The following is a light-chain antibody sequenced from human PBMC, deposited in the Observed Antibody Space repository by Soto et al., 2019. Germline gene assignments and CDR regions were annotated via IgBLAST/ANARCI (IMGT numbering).Light chain of an antibody. CDR3: QQYNNWPFT. J-gene: IGKJ2*01. Sequence: EIAMTQSPATLSVSPGERFTLSCRASQSVSSNLAWYQQKAGQAPRLLIYPASARATGIPARFSGSGSGTDFTLTISSLQSEDFAVYYCQQYNNWPFTFGQGTKVDIK. CDR1: QSVSSN. CDR2: PAS. V-gene: IGKV3-15*01.